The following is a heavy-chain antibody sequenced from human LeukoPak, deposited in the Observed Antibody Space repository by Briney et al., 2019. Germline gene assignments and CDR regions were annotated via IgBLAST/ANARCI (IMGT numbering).Heavy chain of an antibody. D-gene: IGHD2-2*01. J-gene: IGHJ4*02. CDR1: GFTVSSNY. CDR2: IYSGGST. V-gene: IGHV3-66*02. Sequence: GGSLRLSCAASGFTVSSNYMSWVRQAPGKGLEWVSVIYSGGSTYYADSVKGRFTISRDNSKNTLYLQMNSLRAEDTAVYYCARSQYCSSTSCMFDYWGQGTLVTVSS. CDR3: ARSQYCSSTSCMFDY.